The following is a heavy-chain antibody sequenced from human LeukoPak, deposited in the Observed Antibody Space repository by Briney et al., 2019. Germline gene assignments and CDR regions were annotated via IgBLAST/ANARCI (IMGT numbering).Heavy chain of an antibody. J-gene: IGHJ4*02. CDR3: ARGLTTMVY. Sequence: SETLSLTCAVYGGSFSGYYWSWIRQPPGKGLEWIGEINHSGSTNYNPSLKSRVTISVDTSKNQFSLKMSSVTAADTAVYYCARGLTTMVYWGQGTLVTVSS. D-gene: IGHD4-17*01. CDR1: GGSFSGYY. V-gene: IGHV4-34*01. CDR2: INHSGST.